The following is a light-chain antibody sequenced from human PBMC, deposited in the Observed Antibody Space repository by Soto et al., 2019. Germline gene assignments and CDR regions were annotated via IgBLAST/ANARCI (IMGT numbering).Light chain of an antibody. CDR3: QQLHTYPYT. J-gene: IGKJ2*01. CDR1: KGISSF. Sequence: DFRLTKLPSFWPALLGARVTITCRASKGISSFLAWYQQKPGGTPKLLTYAASTLQSGVPSRFSGSGSGTDFTLTITSLQPEDFATYYCQQLHTYPYTFGQGTKLEIK. V-gene: IGKV1-9*01. CDR2: AAS.